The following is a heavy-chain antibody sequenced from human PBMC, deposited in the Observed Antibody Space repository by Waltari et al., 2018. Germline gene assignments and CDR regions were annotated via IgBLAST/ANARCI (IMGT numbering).Heavy chain of an antibody. J-gene: IGHJ4*02. CDR2: IYYRGTT. CDR3: ARQSYYDESGHD. Sequence: QLELQESGPGLVRPSETLSLTCSVSGAAIRRSGYSGVGIRQPPGKGMEWIGSIYYRGTTYYNPSLNSRVTISVDTSKNQFSLKLTSVTAADTAMYFCARQSYYDESGHDWGQGTLVTVSS. V-gene: IGHV4-39*01. CDR1: GAAIRRSGYS. D-gene: IGHD3-22*01.